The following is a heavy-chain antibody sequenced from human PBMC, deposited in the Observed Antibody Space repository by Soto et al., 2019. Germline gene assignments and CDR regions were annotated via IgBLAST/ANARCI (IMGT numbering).Heavy chain of an antibody. V-gene: IGHV4-30-4*01. J-gene: IGHJ4*02. CDR1: GGSISGGDYY. Sequence: SETLSLTCTVSGGSISGGDYYFICIRQSPGNGLELIGYIFYSGSTYYSPSLKSRLSISIDTSKNQFSLKLKSVTAADTAFYYCARAESGNWYVYLDHWGPGTLVTVSS. D-gene: IGHD6-13*01. CDR3: ARAESGNWYVYLDH. CDR2: IFYSGST.